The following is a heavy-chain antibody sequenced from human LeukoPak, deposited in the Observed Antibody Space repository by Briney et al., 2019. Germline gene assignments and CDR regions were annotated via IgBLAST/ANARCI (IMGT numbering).Heavy chain of an antibody. V-gene: IGHV4-59*01. J-gene: IGHJ4*02. CDR2: IYYTGAT. D-gene: IGHD5-18*01. CDR1: GGSISSYY. Sequence: PSETLSLTCTVSGGSISSYYWSWIRLPPGKGLEWIGYIYYTGATYYNPSLKSRVTISLDTSKNQFSLKLSSVTAADAAVYYCARARYSYGTVYYFDYWGQGALVTVSS. CDR3: ARARYSYGTVYYFDY.